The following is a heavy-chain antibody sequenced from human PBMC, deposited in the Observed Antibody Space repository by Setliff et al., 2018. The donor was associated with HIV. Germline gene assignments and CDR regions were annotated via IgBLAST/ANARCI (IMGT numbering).Heavy chain of an antibody. CDR3: ARDRGRWGGCLFDY. J-gene: IGHJ4*02. CDR1: GGSISSGSYY. Sequence: PSETLSLTCTVSGGSISSGSYYWNWIRQPAGKGLEWIGRIYTSGSTNYNPSLRRRVTISVDTSKNQFSLKLNSVTAADTAVYYCARDRGRWGGCLFDYWGQGTLVTVSS. D-gene: IGHD6-19*01. CDR2: IYTSGST. V-gene: IGHV4-61*02.